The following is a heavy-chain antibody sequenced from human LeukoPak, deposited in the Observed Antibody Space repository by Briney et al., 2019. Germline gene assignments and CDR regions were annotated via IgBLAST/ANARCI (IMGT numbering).Heavy chain of an antibody. V-gene: IGHV4-39*01. CDR2: IYSSVST. Sequence: SEALSLTCTVSGGSISSNAYYWAWIRQPPGKGLEWIGSIYSSVSTYYNPSLKSRVTISVDTSKNQFSLRLSSVTAADTALYYCAYSGSYGHLGYWGQGIPVTVSS. J-gene: IGHJ4*02. D-gene: IGHD1-26*01. CDR1: GGSISSNAYY. CDR3: AYSGSYGHLGY.